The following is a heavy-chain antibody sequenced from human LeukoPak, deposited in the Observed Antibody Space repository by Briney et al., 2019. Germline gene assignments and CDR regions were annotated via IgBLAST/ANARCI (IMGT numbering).Heavy chain of an antibody. CDR2: IYYTGST. J-gene: IGHJ4*02. CDR1: GGSISTYY. D-gene: IGHD1/OR15-1a*01. Sequence: PSETPSLTCTVSGGSISTYYWSWIRQPPGKGLEWIGYIYYTGSTNYNPSLKSRVTISVHTSKNQFSLKLSSVTAADTAVYYCARDRHWTNDWVFDYWGQGTLVTVSS. V-gene: IGHV4-59*01. CDR3: ARDRHWTNDWVFDY.